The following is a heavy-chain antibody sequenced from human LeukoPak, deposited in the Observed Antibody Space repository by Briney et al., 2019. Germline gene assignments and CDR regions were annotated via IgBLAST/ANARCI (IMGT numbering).Heavy chain of an antibody. Sequence: SETLSLTCTVSGGSISSYYWSWLRQPPGKGLEWIGYIYYSGSANYNPSLKSRVTISVDTSKNQFSLKLSSVTAADTAVYYCARSYYDFWSGYYDAFDIWGQGTMVSISS. CDR3: ARSYYDFWSGYYDAFDI. D-gene: IGHD3-3*01. J-gene: IGHJ3*02. CDR2: IYYSGSA. CDR1: GGSISSYY. V-gene: IGHV4-59*01.